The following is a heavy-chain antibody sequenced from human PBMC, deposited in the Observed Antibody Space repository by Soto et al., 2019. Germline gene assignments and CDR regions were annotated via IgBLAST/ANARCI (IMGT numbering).Heavy chain of an antibody. D-gene: IGHD6-13*01. J-gene: IGHJ3*02. CDR1: GFTFSSYA. V-gene: IGHV3-23*01. Sequence: QPGGSLRLSCAASGFTFSSYAMSWVRQAPGKGLEWVSAISGSGGSTYYADSVKGRFTISRDNSKNTLYLQMNSLRAEDTAVYYCASLSSSWSHAFDIWGQGTMVTVSS. CDR3: ASLSSSWSHAFDI. CDR2: ISGSGGST.